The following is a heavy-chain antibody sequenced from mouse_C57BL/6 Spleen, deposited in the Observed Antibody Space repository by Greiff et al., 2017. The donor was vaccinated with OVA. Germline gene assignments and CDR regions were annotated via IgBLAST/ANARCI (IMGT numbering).Heavy chain of an antibody. Sequence: QVQLQQPGAELVKPGASVKMSCKASGYTFTSYWITWVKQRPGQGLEWIGDIYPGSGSTKYNEKFKSKATLTVDTSSSTAYMQLSSLTSEDSAVYYCAMGYDYDRAWFAYWGQGTLVTVSA. CDR3: AMGYDYDRAWFAY. CDR2: IYPGSGST. J-gene: IGHJ3*01. V-gene: IGHV1-55*01. CDR1: GYTFTSYW. D-gene: IGHD2-4*01.